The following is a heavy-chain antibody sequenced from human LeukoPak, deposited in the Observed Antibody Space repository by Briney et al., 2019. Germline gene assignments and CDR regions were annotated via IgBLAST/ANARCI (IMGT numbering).Heavy chain of an antibody. J-gene: IGHJ4*02. Sequence: SETLSLTCTVSGYSISRSGYYWGWIREPPGKGLEWSGNIYHSGRTYYNPSLESRVTISVDTSKNQFSLKLTSVTAADTAVYYCARRVGGTSFRDYWGQGTLVTVPS. CDR1: GYSISRSGYY. CDR3: ARRVGGTSFRDY. V-gene: IGHV4-38-2*02. CDR2: IYHSGRT. D-gene: IGHD1-26*01.